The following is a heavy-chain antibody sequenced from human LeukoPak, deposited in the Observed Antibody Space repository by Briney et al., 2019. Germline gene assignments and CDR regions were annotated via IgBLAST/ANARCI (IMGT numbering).Heavy chain of an antibody. J-gene: IGHJ4*02. CDR2: IYSGGST. D-gene: IGHD5-24*01. CDR1: GFTVSSNY. Sequence: GGSLRLSCAASGFTVSSNYMSWVRQAPGKGLEWVSVIYSGGSTYYADSVKGRFTISRDNSKNTLYLQMNSLKTEDTALYYCSSRGDGYNNFDYWGQGTLVTVSS. V-gene: IGHV3-66*01. CDR3: SSRGDGYNNFDY.